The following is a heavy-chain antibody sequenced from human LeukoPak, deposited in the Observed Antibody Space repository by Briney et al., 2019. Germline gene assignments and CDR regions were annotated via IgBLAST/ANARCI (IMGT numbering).Heavy chain of an antibody. Sequence: PVKVSCKASGGTFSSYAISWVRQAPGQGLEWMGGIIPIFGTANYAQKFQGRVTITADESTSTAYMELSSLRSEDTAVYYCARERYCSSTSCYDYWGQGTLVTVSS. V-gene: IGHV1-69*13. CDR1: GGTFSSYA. CDR2: IIPIFGTA. D-gene: IGHD2-2*01. J-gene: IGHJ4*02. CDR3: ARERYCSSTSCYDY.